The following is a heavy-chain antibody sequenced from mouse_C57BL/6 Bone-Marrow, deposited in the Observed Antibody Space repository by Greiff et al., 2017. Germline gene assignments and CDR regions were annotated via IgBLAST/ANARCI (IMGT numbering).Heavy chain of an antibody. D-gene: IGHD3-2*02. CDR2: IRYSGST. Sequence: VQLQQSGPGMVKPSQSLSLTCTVTGYSITSGYDWHWIRHFPGNKLEWMGYIRYSGSTNYNPYLKSRISITHDTSKNHFFLKLNSVTTEETATYYCAREGQLSPYFDYWGQGTTLTVSS. CDR1: GYSITSGYD. J-gene: IGHJ2*01. CDR3: AREGQLSPYFDY. V-gene: IGHV3-1*01.